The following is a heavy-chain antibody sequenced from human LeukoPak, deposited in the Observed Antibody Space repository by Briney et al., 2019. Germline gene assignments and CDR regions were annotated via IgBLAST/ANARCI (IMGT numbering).Heavy chain of an antibody. V-gene: IGHV3-23*01. Sequence: GGSLRLSCAASGFTFSSYAMGWVRQAPGKGLEWVSAISGSGGSTYYADSVKGRFTISRDNSKSTLYLQMNSLRAEDTAVYYCANLNAPYWGNFDYWGQGTLVTVSS. CDR1: GFTFSSYA. J-gene: IGHJ4*02. D-gene: IGHD3-16*01. CDR3: ANLNAPYWGNFDY. CDR2: ISGSGGST.